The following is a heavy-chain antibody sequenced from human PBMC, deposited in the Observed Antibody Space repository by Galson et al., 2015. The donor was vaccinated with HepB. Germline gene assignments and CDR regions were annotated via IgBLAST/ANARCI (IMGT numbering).Heavy chain of an antibody. CDR1: GSTFSSYA. J-gene: IGHJ4*02. D-gene: IGHD2-15*01. V-gene: IGHV3-23*01. CDR3: AKDFGWLEYCIDY. Sequence: SLRLSCAASGSTFSSYAMSWVRQAPGKGLEWVSAISGSGGSTYYADSVKGRFTISRDNSKNTLYLQMNSLRAEDTAVYYCAKDFGWLEYCIDYWGQGTLVTVSS. CDR2: ISGSGGST.